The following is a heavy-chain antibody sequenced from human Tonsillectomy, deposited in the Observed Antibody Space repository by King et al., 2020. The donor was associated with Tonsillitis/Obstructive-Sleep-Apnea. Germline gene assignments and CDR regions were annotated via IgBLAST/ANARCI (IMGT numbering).Heavy chain of an antibody. CDR1: GGSFSGYY. D-gene: IGHD2-2*01. CDR2: INHSGST. J-gene: IGHJ5*02. V-gene: IGHV4-34*01. Sequence: VQLQQWGAGLLKPSETLSLTCAVYGGSFSGYYWSWIRQPPGKGLEWIGEINHSGSTNYNPSLKSRVPISVDTSKNQFSLKLSTVTAADTAVYYCARGPYCSSTSCSGGWFDPWGQGTLVTVSS. CDR3: ARGPYCSSTSCSGGWFDP.